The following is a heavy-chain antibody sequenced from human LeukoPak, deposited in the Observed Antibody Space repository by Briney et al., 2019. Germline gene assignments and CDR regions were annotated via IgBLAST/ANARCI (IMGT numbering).Heavy chain of an antibody. CDR1: GYTFTGYY. V-gene: IGHV1-18*04. Sequence: ASVKVSCKASGYTFTGYYMHWVRQAPGQGLEWMGWISAYNGNTNYAQKLQGRVTMTTDTSTSTAYMELRSLRSDDTAVYYCARDIAAAGHRDYWGQGTLVTVSS. CDR3: ARDIAAAGHRDY. D-gene: IGHD6-13*01. CDR2: ISAYNGNT. J-gene: IGHJ4*02.